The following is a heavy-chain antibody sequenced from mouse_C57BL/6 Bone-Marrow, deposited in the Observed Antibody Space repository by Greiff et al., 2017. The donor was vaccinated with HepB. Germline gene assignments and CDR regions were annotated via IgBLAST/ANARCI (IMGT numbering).Heavy chain of an antibody. CDR3: ARGWAFDY. J-gene: IGHJ2*01. Sequence: VQLQQSGPELVKPGASVKISCKASGYSFTGYYMNWVKQSPEKSLEWIGDINPSTGGTTYNQKFKAKATLTVDKSSSTAYMQLKSLTSEDSAVYYCARGWAFDYWGQGTTLTVSS. CDR1: GYSFTGYY. D-gene: IGHD3-3*01. V-gene: IGHV1-42*01. CDR2: INPSTGGT.